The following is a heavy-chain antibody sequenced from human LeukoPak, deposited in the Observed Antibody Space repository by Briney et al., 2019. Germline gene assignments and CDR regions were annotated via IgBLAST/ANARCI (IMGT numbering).Heavy chain of an antibody. CDR1: RFRFSTFP. CDR3: ARDKGLPYYYGSGGPVQGMDV. Sequence: GGSLRLSCAASRFRFSTFPMGWVRQAPGKGLEWVSGISAGGETTFYADSVRGRLTISRDNSKNTLYLQMNSLRADDTAVYYCARDKGLPYYYGSGGPVQGMDVWGQGTTVTVSS. D-gene: IGHD3-10*01. J-gene: IGHJ6*02. CDR2: ISAGGETT. V-gene: IGHV3-23*01.